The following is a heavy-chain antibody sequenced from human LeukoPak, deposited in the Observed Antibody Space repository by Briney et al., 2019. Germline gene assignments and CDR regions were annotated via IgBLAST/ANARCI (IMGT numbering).Heavy chain of an antibody. CDR3: AKGPHYYYDSSGYLFDP. Sequence: GGSLRLSCAASGFPFSSYAMSWVRQAPGKGLEWVSAISGSGGSTYYADSVKGRFTISRDNSKNTLYLQMNSLRAEDTAVYYCAKGPHYYYDSSGYLFDPWGQGTLVTVSS. CDR2: ISGSGGST. CDR1: GFPFSSYA. J-gene: IGHJ5*02. D-gene: IGHD3-22*01. V-gene: IGHV3-23*01.